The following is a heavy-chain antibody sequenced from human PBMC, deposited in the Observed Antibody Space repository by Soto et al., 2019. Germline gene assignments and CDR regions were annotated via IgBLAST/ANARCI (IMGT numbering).Heavy chain of an antibody. CDR2: ISYDGSDK. CDR1: GFTFSLNA. D-gene: IGHD2-2*01. V-gene: IGHV3-30*15. J-gene: IGHJ4*02. CDR3: ARDRYAAAVATYLDY. Sequence: LRLSCAASGFTFSLNAMHWVRQAPGKGLEWVAGISYDGSDKFYADSVKGRFTISRDNSRNTLYLQMSSLKSADTAVYYCARDRYAAAVATYLDYWGQGALVTVSS.